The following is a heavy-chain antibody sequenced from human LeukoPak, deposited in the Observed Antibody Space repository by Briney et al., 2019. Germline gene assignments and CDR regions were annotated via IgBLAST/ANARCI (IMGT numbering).Heavy chain of an antibody. CDR2: ISAYNGNT. Sequence: ASVKVSCKASGYTFTSYGISWVRQAPGQGLEWMGWISAYNGNTNYAQKLQGRVTMTTDTSTSTAYMEVRSLRSDDTAVYYCQRITIFGVIIDFDYWGQGTLVTVSS. CDR1: GYTFTSYG. J-gene: IGHJ4*02. V-gene: IGHV1-18*01. CDR3: QRITIFGVIIDFDY. D-gene: IGHD3-3*01.